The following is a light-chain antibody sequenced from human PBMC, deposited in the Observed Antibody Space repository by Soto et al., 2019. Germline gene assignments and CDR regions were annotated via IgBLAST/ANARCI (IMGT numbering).Light chain of an antibody. Sequence: EIVLTQSPGTLSLSPGERATLSCRASQSVSSSYLAWYQQKPGQAPRLLIYGASSRATGIPDRFSGSGSGTDFTLTISSLEPEGFAVYYCQQYGNSAPSTFGQGTKVEIK. CDR1: QSVSSSY. J-gene: IGKJ1*01. CDR2: GAS. V-gene: IGKV3-20*01. CDR3: QQYGNSAPST.